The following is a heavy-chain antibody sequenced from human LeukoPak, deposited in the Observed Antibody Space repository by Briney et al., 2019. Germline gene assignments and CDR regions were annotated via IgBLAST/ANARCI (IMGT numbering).Heavy chain of an antibody. CDR2: ITTGRGDT. CDR3: ARVTGDSSGWPSYYFDY. J-gene: IGHJ4*02. CDR1: GYTFTDYA. Sequence: GASVKVSCKASGYTFTDYALHWVRQAPGQSLEWMGWITTGRGDTQYSQAFQRRITITRDKSASTVSMDLSALRSEDTAVYYCARVTGDSSGWPSYYFDYWGQGTLVTVSS. D-gene: IGHD6-19*01. V-gene: IGHV1-3*03.